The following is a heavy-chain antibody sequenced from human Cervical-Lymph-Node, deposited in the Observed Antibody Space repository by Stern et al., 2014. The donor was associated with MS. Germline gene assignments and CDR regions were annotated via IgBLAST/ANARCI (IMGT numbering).Heavy chain of an antibody. V-gene: IGHV3-30*03. CDR1: GFTFSSYG. J-gene: IGHJ4*02. D-gene: IGHD2-2*02. CDR3: AGGYCSTISCYTWPYNIDY. Sequence: VQLVESGGGVVQLGRSLRLSCAASGFTFSSYGMHWVRQAPGKGLEWVAFMSYDGSKEYYADSVKGRFTISRDNSKNTLYLQMNSLRAEDTAVYSCAGGYCSTISCYTWPYNIDYWGQGTLVTVSS. CDR2: MSYDGSKE.